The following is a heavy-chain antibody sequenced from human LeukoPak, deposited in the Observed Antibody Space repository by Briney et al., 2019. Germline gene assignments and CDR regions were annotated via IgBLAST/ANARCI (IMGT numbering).Heavy chain of an antibody. CDR2: IYYSGST. CDR1: GGSISSYY. J-gene: IGHJ4*02. V-gene: IGHV4-59*01. CDR3: ARDGEVGAHDY. D-gene: IGHD1-26*01. Sequence: SETLSLTCTVSGGSISSYYWSWIRQPPGKGLEWIGYIYYSGSTNYNPSLKSRVTISVDTSKNQFSLKLSSVTAADTAVYYCARDGEVGAHDYWGQGTLVTVSS.